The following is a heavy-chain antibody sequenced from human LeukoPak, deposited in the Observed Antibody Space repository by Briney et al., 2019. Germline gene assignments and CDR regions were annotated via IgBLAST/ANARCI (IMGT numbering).Heavy chain of an antibody. CDR3: AKEGGWYTSAFDD. CDR2: ITSVGGST. D-gene: IGHD6-19*01. Sequence: GVSLRLSCAASGFTFSTYAMAWVRQAPGKGLEWVSGITSVGGSTYYVDSVKGRFTISRDNSKNTLYLQMNSLRAEDTAVYYCAKEGGWYTSAFDDWGQGTLVTVSS. V-gene: IGHV3-23*01. CDR1: GFTFSTYA. J-gene: IGHJ4*02.